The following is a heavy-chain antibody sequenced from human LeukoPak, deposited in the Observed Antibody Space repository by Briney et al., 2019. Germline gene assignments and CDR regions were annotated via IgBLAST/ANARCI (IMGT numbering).Heavy chain of an antibody. Sequence: GRSLRLSCAASGFTFSSYGMHWVRQAPGKGLEWVANIKQDGSEKYYVDSVKGRFTISRDNAKNSLYLQMNSLRAEDTALYYCAREDQPRGTFDYWGQGILVTVSS. CDR3: AREDQPRGTFDY. CDR1: GFTFSSYG. V-gene: IGHV3-7*05. J-gene: IGHJ4*02. CDR2: IKQDGSEK. D-gene: IGHD2-15*01.